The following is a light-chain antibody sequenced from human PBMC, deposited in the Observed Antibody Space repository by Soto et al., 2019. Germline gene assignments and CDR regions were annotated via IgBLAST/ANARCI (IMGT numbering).Light chain of an antibody. CDR3: QQYMSSVT. CDR2: GVS. V-gene: IGKV3-20*01. Sequence: EIVLTQSPGSLSLTPGERATLSCRASQSVDSTFFAWYQKKPGQAPRLLMYGVSKRATGIPDRFSGSGSGTDFTLTISRLEPEDFAVYYCQQYMSSVTFGQGTRVEIK. J-gene: IGKJ1*01. CDR1: QSVDSTF.